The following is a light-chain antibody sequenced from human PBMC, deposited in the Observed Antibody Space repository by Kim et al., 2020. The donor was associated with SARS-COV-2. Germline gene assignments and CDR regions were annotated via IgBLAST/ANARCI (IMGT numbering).Light chain of an antibody. V-gene: IGKV3-20*01. Sequence: PGDRATFSCRASQSVSSSYLAWYQQKPGQAPRLLIYGASSRATGIPDRFSGSGSGTDFTLTISRLEPEDFAVYYCQQYGSSPPLTFGGGTKVDIK. CDR2: GAS. CDR3: QQYGSSPPLT. CDR1: QSVSSSY. J-gene: IGKJ4*01.